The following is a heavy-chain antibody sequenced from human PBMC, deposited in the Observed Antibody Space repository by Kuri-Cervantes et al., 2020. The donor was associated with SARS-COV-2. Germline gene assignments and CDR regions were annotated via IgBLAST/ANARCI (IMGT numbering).Heavy chain of an antibody. Sequence: ETLSLTCAASGFTFSSYSMNWVRQAPGKGLEWVSSISRSSSYIYYADSVKGRFTISRDNAKDSLYLQMNSLRAEDTAVYYCAKSLIWHYFDYWGQGTLVTVSS. CDR2: ISRSSSYI. CDR1: GFTFSSYS. D-gene: IGHD2-15*01. CDR3: AKSLIWHYFDY. V-gene: IGHV3-21*01. J-gene: IGHJ4*02.